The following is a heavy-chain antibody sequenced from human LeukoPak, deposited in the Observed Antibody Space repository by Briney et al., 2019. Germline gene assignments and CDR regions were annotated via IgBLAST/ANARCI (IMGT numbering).Heavy chain of an antibody. CDR1: GFTFSNYG. V-gene: IGHV3-30*02. CDR3: ARILSRGWGELGY. CDR2: IRDDGSNK. Sequence: GGSLRLSCAASGFTFSNYGIHWVRQAPGKGLEWVAFIRDDGSNKYCADSVKGRFTISGDNPKNTLYLQMNSLRAEDTAVYYCARILSRGWGELGYWGQGSLVTVSS. D-gene: IGHD2-15*01. J-gene: IGHJ4*02.